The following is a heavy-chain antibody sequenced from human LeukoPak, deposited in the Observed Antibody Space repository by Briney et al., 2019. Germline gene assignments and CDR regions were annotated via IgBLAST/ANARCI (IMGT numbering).Heavy chain of an antibody. J-gene: IGHJ4*02. CDR1: GGSISSGDYY. CDR2: IYYSGST. CDR3: AREKAVYGSGSYLF. Sequence: SQTLTLTCTVSGGSISSGDYYWSWNPPPPGKGLEWIGYIYYSGSTYYNPSLKSRITISVDTSKNQFSLKLSSVTAADTAVYYCAREKAVYGSGSYLFWGRGTLVTVSS. V-gene: IGHV4-30-4*01. D-gene: IGHD3-10*01.